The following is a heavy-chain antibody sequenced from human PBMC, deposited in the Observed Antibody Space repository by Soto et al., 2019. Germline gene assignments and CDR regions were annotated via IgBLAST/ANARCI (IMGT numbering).Heavy chain of an antibody. V-gene: IGHV3-74*01. D-gene: IGHD6-13*01. CDR1: KFSFSSYW. J-gene: IGHJ4*02. CDR2: INHDGSKT. Sequence: GGSLRLSCAASKFSFSSYWMHWVRQVPGKGPAWVSRINHDGSKTEYADSVKGRFTISRDNTKNTLHLQMNSLRVEDTAMYYCVREPWGFSGTWYDYWGQGTLVTVSS. CDR3: VREPWGFSGTWYDY.